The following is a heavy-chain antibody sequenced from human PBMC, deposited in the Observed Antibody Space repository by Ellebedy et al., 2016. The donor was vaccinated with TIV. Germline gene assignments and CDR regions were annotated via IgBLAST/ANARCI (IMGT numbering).Heavy chain of an antibody. CDR2: ISNDGSVT. CDR3: ARGVVTGGDAFDI. Sequence: ETLSLTCAASGFTFSSYSMHWVRQAPGKGLVWVSRISNDGSVTTYADSVSGRLTNSRDNAKNTLYLQMYSLRAEDTAVYYCARGVVTGGDAFDIWGQGTMVTVSS. J-gene: IGHJ3*02. D-gene: IGHD2-21*02. CDR1: GFTFSSYS. V-gene: IGHV3-74*01.